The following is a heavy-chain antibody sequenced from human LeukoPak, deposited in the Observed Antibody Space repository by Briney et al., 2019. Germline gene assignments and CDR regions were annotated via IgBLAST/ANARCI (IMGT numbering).Heavy chain of an antibody. CDR1: GGSISSYY. Sequence: SETLSLTCTVSGGSISSYYWSWIRQPPGKGLEWIGYIYYSGSTNYNPSLKSRVTISVDTSKNQFSLKLSSVTAADTAVYYCARSPGGYDILTGYYLLGMDVWGQGTTVTVSS. CDR3: ARSPGGYDILTGYYLLGMDV. CDR2: IYYSGST. J-gene: IGHJ6*02. V-gene: IGHV4-59*01. D-gene: IGHD3-9*01.